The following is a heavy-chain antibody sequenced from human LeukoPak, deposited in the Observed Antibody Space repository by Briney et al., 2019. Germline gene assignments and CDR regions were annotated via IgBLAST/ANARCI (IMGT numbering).Heavy chain of an antibody. Sequence: SETLSLTCAVYGGSFSGYYWSWIRQPPGKGLEWIGYIYYSGSTNYNPSLKSRVTISVDTSKNQFSLKLSSVTAADTAVYYCATQGVGSSSWYIYWGQGTLVTVSS. D-gene: IGHD6-13*01. V-gene: IGHV4-59*08. J-gene: IGHJ4*02. CDR2: IYYSGST. CDR3: ATQGVGSSSWYIY. CDR1: GGSFSGYY.